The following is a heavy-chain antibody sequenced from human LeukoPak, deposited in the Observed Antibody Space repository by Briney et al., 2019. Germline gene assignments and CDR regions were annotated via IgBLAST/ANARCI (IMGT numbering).Heavy chain of an antibody. CDR2: ISNSGNT. V-gene: IGHV4-59*02. J-gene: IGHJ4*02. CDR1: GDSVSRHF. CDR3: ARGDIAGSGWYGGDY. D-gene: IGHD6-19*01. Sequence: SETLSLTCSVSGDSVSRHFWTWIRQPPGKGLAWLGYISNSGNTKYNPSLRGRVTMSVDTSRNQFSVTLSSVTSADTAMYYCARGDIAGSGWYGGDYWGQGTLVIVSS.